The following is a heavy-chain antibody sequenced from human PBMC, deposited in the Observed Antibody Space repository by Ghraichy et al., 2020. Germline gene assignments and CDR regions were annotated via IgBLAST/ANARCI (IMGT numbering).Heavy chain of an antibody. V-gene: IGHV3-74*01. CDR3: ASSPVTTYGSAVDY. D-gene: IGHD4-17*01. CDR2: LTVDGSST. CDR1: GFTFSTYC. Sequence: GGSLRLSCAASGFTFSTYCMHWVRQAPGKGLVWVSRLTVDGSSTAYADSVKGRFTISRDNAKNTLYLQMHSLRAEDTAVYYCASSPVTTYGSAVDYWGQGTLVTVSS. J-gene: IGHJ4*02.